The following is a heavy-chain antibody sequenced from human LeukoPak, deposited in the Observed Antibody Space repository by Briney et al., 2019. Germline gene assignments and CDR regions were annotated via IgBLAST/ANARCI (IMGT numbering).Heavy chain of an antibody. CDR1: GGTFSSYA. V-gene: IGHV1-18*01. J-gene: IGHJ4*02. Sequence: ASVKVSCKASGGTFSSYAISWVRQAPGQGLEWMGWISAYNGNTNYAQKLQGRVTMTTDTSTSTAYMELRSLRSDDTAVYYCARMITFGGVIKRGLDYWGQGTLVTVSS. CDR3: ARMITFGGVIKRGLDY. CDR2: ISAYNGNT. D-gene: IGHD3-16*01.